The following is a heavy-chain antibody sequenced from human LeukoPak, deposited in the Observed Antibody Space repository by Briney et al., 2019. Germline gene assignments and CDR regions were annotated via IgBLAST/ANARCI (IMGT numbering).Heavy chain of an antibody. CDR3: AKVPPYDSSGYHFYYFDY. V-gene: IGHV3-23*01. D-gene: IGHD3-22*01. CDR2: ISGSGDST. Sequence: GGSLRLSCAASGFTFSSYAMSWVRQAPGKGLEWVSTISGSGDSTYYADSVKGRFTISRDNSKNTLYLQMNSLRAEDTAVYYCAKVPPYDSSGYHFYYFDYWGQGTLVTVSS. J-gene: IGHJ4*02. CDR1: GFTFSSYA.